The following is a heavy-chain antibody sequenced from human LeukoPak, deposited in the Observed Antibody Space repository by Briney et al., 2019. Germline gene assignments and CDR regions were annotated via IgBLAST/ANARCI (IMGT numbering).Heavy chain of an antibody. CDR2: INPNSGGT. CDR1: GYTFTGYY. J-gene: IGHJ3*02. CDR3: ATQFGVASRWAFDI. Sequence: ASVKVSCKASGYTFTGYYMHWVRQAPGQGLEWMGWINPNSGGTNYAQKFQGRVTMTRDTSISTAYMELSSLRSEGTAVYYCATQFGVASRWAFDIWGQGTMVTVSS. V-gene: IGHV1-2*02. D-gene: IGHD3-3*01.